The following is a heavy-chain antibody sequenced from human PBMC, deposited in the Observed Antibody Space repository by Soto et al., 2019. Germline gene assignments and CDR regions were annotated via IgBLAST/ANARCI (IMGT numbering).Heavy chain of an antibody. CDR3: ATTETTTVVTPFWYFDL. J-gene: IGHJ2*01. D-gene: IGHD4-17*01. V-gene: IGHV1-69*06. CDR2: IIPIFGTA. Sequence: GASVKVSFKASGGTFSSYAISWVRQAPGQGLEWMGGIIPIFGTANYAQKFQGRVTITADKSTSTAYMELSSLRSEDTAVYYCATTETTTVVTPFWYFDLWGRGTLVTVSS. CDR1: GGTFSSYA.